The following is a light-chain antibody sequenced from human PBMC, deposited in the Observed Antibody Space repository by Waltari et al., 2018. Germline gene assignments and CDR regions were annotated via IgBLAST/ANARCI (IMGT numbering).Light chain of an antibody. Sequence: DIVMTQSPDSLAVSLGERATINCTSCQSVLYSSNNKNYLAWYQQKPGQPPKLLIYWASTRESGVPDRFSGSGSGTDFTLTISSLQAEDVAVYYCQQYYSSLSWTFGQGTKVEIK. CDR1: QSVLYSSNNKNY. V-gene: IGKV4-1*01. J-gene: IGKJ1*01. CDR2: WAS. CDR3: QQYYSSLSWT.